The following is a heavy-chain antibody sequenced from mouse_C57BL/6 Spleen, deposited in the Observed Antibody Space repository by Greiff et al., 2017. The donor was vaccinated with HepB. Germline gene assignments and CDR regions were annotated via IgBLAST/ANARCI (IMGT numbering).Heavy chain of an antibody. Sequence: QVQLQQPGAELVKPGASVKMSCKASGYTFTSYWITWVKQRPGQGLEWIGDIYPGSGSTNYNEKFKSKATLTVDTSSSAAYMQLSSLTSEDSAVYYCALSEATTLVGGYAMDYWGQGTSVTVSS. CDR1: GYTFTSYW. CDR2: IYPGSGST. J-gene: IGHJ4*01. CDR3: ALSEATTLVGGYAMDY. V-gene: IGHV1-55*01. D-gene: IGHD1-1*01.